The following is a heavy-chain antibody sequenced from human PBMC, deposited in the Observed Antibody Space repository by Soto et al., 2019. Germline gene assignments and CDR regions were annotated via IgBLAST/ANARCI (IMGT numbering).Heavy chain of an antibody. V-gene: IGHV1-18*01. D-gene: IGHD6-19*01. J-gene: IGHJ5*02. CDR1: GYTFTSYG. CDR2: ISAYNGNT. Sequence: ASVKVSCKASGYTFTSYGISWVRQAPGQRPEWMGWISAYNGNTNYAQKLQGRVTMTTDTSTSTAYMELRSLRSDDTAVYYCARDRISMAPVGYSSGWYPVPWGQGTLVTVSS. CDR3: ARDRISMAPVGYSSGWYPVP.